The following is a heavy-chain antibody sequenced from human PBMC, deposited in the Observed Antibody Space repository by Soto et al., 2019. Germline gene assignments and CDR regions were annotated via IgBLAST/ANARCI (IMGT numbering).Heavy chain of an antibody. D-gene: IGHD2-2*01. J-gene: IGHJ6*02. V-gene: IGHV1-69*13. CDR2: IIPIFGTA. CDR3: AREGYCSSTSCYAPYYYYYGMDV. Sequence: SVKVSCKASGGTFSSYAISWVRQAPGQGLEWMGGIIPIFGTANYAQKFQGRVTITADESTSTAYMELSSLRSEDTAVYYCAREGYCSSTSCYAPYYYYYGMDVWG. CDR1: GGTFSSYA.